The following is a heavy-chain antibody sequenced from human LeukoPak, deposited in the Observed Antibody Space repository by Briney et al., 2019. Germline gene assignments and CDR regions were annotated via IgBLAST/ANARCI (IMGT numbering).Heavy chain of an antibody. CDR2: INPNSGGT. Sequence: VASVKVSCKASGYTFTGYYMHWVRQAPGQGLEWMGRINPNSGGTNYAQKFQGRVTMTRDTSISTAYMELSRLRSDDTAVYYCAREVREELRFLGWLSGFDPWGQGTLVTVSS. J-gene: IGHJ5*02. D-gene: IGHD3-3*01. V-gene: IGHV1-2*06. CDR1: GYTFTGYY. CDR3: AREVREELRFLGWLSGFDP.